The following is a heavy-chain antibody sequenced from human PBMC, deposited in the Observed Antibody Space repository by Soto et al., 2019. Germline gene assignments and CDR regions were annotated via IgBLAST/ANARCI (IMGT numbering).Heavy chain of an antibody. CDR2: IYHSGST. J-gene: IGHJ4*02. D-gene: IGHD6-19*01. V-gene: IGHV4-4*02. CDR1: GGSISSSNW. CDR3: ARDRAVAVSDY. Sequence: QVQLQESGPGLVKPSGTLSLTCAVSGGSISSSNWWTWVRQPPGKGLEWIGEIYHSGSTNYNPSLQSRVTRSVARSKNQVSLKLPSVTAADTAVYYCARDRAVAVSDYWGQGTLVTVSS.